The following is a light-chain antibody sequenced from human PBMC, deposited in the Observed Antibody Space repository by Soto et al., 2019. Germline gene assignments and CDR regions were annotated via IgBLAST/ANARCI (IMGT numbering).Light chain of an antibody. CDR3: QQSHSTPLN. V-gene: IGKV1-39*01. Sequence: DIQMTQSPSYLLTSVGDRVTLTCRASQSISTFLNWYQQTTGKAPKLLIYSATSLETGVSSRFSAFASATYFTLTINNVQPEDAATYFFQQSHSTPLNVGGGTKLQIK. J-gene: IGKJ4*01. CDR2: SAT. CDR1: QSISTF.